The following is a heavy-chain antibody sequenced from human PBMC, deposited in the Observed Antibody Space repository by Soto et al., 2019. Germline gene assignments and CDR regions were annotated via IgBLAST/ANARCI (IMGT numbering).Heavy chain of an antibody. CDR3: ARARSGYGYYYGMDV. CDR2: IYSGGST. J-gene: IGHJ6*02. Sequence: TGGSLRLSCAASGFTVSSNYMSWVRQAPGKGLEWVSVIYSGGSTYYADSVKGRFTISRDNSKNTLYLQMNSLRAEDTAVYYCARARSGYGYYYGMDVWGQGTTVTVSS. D-gene: IGHD5-12*01. CDR1: GFTVSSNY. V-gene: IGHV3-53*01.